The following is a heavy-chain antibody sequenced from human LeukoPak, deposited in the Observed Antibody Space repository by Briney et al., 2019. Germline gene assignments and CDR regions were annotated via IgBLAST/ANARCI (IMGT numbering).Heavy chain of an antibody. D-gene: IGHD2/OR15-2a*01. CDR1: GGSISSSSCY. CDR2: IYYSGNT. Sequence: SETLSLTCTVSGGSISSSSCYWGWIRQPPGKGLEWIGTIYYSGNTYYNPSLKSRVTISEDTSTNQFSLKLSSVSAADTAVYYCARHLLIPRSTSNWFDPWGQGTLVTVSS. V-gene: IGHV4-39*01. CDR3: ARHLLIPRSTSNWFDP. J-gene: IGHJ5*02.